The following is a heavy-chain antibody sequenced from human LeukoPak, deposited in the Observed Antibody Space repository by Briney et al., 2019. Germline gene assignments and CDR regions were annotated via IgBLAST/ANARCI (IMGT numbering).Heavy chain of an antibody. Sequence: GGSLRLSCAASGFTFSSYAMHWVRQAPGKGLEWVALISSDGSHKYYADSVKGRFTISRDNSKNTLYLQMNSLRAEDTAVYYCAKSESIIAVAGTLDYWGQGTLVTVSS. CDR2: ISSDGSHK. CDR3: AKSESIIAVAGTLDY. CDR1: GFTFSSYA. D-gene: IGHD6-19*01. V-gene: IGHV3-30*18. J-gene: IGHJ4*02.